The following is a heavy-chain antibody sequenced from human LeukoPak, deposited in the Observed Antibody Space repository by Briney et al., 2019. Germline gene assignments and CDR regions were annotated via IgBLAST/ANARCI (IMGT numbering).Heavy chain of an antibody. Sequence: ASVKVSCKASGGTFSSYAISWVRQAPGQGLGWMGGIIPIFGTANYAQKFQGRVTITTDESTSTAYMELSSLRPEDTAVYYCARGLGSIAARPGYYYYYMDVWGKGTTVTVSS. V-gene: IGHV1-69*05. CDR2: IIPIFGTA. J-gene: IGHJ6*03. CDR1: GGTFSSYA. CDR3: ARGLGSIAARPGYYYYYMDV. D-gene: IGHD6-6*01.